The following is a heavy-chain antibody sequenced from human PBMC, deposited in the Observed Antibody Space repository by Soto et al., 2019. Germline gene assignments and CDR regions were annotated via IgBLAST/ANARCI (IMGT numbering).Heavy chain of an antibody. Sequence: EVQLVESGGGLVQPGGSLRLSCAASGFTFSSYSMNWVRQAPGKGLEWVSYISTRSSTIYYADSVKGRFTISRDNAKNSLYLQMNSLRAEDTAVYYCASNTNYYDSRGFGMDVWGQGTTVTVSS. V-gene: IGHV3-48*01. J-gene: IGHJ6*02. CDR1: GFTFSSYS. CDR3: ASNTNYYDSRGFGMDV. CDR2: ISTRSSTI. D-gene: IGHD3-22*01.